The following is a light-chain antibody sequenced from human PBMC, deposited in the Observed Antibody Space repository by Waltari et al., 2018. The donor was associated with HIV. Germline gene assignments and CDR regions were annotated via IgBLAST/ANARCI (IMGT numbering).Light chain of an antibody. CDR3: QQLNTYPVT. CDR1: QTTSSY. V-gene: IGKV1-9*01. Sequence: DIQLTQSPAVLSASVGDRVTIACRASQTTSSYLAWYQQKPGKAPKLLIYAGSTLQSGVSSRFSGSGSGTEFTLTISSLQPEDFATYYCQQLNTYPVTFGPGTRVEIK. J-gene: IGKJ3*01. CDR2: AGS.